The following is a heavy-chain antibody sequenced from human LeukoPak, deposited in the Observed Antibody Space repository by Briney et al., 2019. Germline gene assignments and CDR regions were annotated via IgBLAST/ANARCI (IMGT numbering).Heavy chain of an antibody. CDR3: ARQSSTQTYYYDSRPYYFDY. J-gene: IGHJ4*02. D-gene: IGHD3-22*01. CDR2: IYYSGST. Sequence: PSETLSLTCTVSGGSISSGDYYWSWIRQPPGKGLEWIGYIYYSGSTYYNPSLKSRVTISADTSKNQFSLKLSSVTAADTAVYYCARQSSTQTYYYDSRPYYFDYWGQGTLVTVSS. CDR1: GGSISSGDYY. V-gene: IGHV4-30-4*01.